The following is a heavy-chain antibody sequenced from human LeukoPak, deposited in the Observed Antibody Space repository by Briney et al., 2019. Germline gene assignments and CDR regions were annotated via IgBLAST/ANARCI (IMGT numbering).Heavy chain of an antibody. V-gene: IGHV4-4*07. CDR2: IYPSGNT. CDR1: RGSTSTYY. Sequence: SETLSLTCTVSRGSTSTYYWSWIRQPAGKGLEWIGRIYPSGNTNFNPSLMSRVTMSIDTSKNQFSLKLSSVTAADTAVYYCAKGAGPPWFDPWGQGTLVTVSS. D-gene: IGHD6-19*01. J-gene: IGHJ5*02. CDR3: AKGAGPPWFDP.